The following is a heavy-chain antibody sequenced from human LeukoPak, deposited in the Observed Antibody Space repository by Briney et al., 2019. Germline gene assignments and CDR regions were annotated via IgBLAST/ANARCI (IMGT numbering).Heavy chain of an antibody. CDR2: ISGTNDST. D-gene: IGHD1-26*01. Sequence: GGSLRLPCAASGFTLSSYAMTWVRQAPGKGLEWVSTISGTNDSTYYADSVKGRFTISRDNSKNTLYLQMNSLRAEDTAVYYCAKDSEPGWFDPWGQGTLVTVSS. V-gene: IGHV3-23*01. CDR1: GFTLSSYA. CDR3: AKDSEPGWFDP. J-gene: IGHJ5*02.